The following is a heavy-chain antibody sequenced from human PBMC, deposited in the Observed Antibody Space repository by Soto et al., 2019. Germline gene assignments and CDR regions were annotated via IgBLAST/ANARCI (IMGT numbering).Heavy chain of an antibody. D-gene: IGHD4-17*01. V-gene: IGHV5-51*01. CDR3: AKQKDYAYEY. CDR2: IYPGDSDT. CDR1: GYSFTTYW. Sequence: GASLKLSCKGSGYSFTTYWIAWVRQMPGKGLEWMGIIYPGDSDTRYSPSFQGQVTISADKSISTAYLQWSSLKASDTAMYYCAKQKDYAYEYWGQGTLVTVS. J-gene: IGHJ4*02.